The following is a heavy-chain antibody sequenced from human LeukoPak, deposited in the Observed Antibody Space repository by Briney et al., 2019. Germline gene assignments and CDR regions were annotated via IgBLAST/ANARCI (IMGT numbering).Heavy chain of an antibody. CDR2: IYYSGST. D-gene: IGHD6-13*01. CDR1: GGSISSYY. Sequence: SETLSLTCAVSGGSISSYYWSWIRKPPGKGLEWIGYIYYSGSTNYNPSLKSRVTISVDTSKNQLSLKLSSVTAADTAVYYCARGAAAGTPADYWGQGTLVTVSS. CDR3: ARGAAAGTPADY. V-gene: IGHV4-59*01. J-gene: IGHJ4*02.